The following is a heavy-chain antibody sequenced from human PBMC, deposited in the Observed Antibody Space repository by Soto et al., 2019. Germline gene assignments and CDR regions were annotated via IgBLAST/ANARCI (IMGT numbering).Heavy chain of an antibody. V-gene: IGHV3-23*01. CDR2: FSATSENT. Sequence: EVQLLESGGGLVQPGGSLRLSCVGSGFFFSSYTMTWVRQAPGKGLEWVSSFSATSENTYYADSVRGRFTISRDNSKNTLFLQMNSLTAEDTAMYYCAKARDQQWVRLPFDYWGQGILVIVCS. CDR3: AKARDQQWVRLPFDY. CDR1: GFFFSSYT. D-gene: IGHD6-19*01. J-gene: IGHJ4*02.